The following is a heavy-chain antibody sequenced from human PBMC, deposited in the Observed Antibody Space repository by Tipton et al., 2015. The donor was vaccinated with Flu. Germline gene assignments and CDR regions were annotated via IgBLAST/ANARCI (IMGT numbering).Heavy chain of an antibody. CDR1: GGSISSYY. J-gene: IGHJ6*02. V-gene: IGHV4-59*08. Sequence: LRLSCTVSGGSISSYYWSWIRQPPGKGLEWIGYIYYSGSTNYNPSLKSRVTISVDTSKNQFSLKLSSVTAADTAVYYCARQGGYSSSSSYYYGMDVWGQGTTVTVSS. CDR2: IYYSGST. D-gene: IGHD6-6*01. CDR3: ARQGGYSSSSSYYYGMDV.